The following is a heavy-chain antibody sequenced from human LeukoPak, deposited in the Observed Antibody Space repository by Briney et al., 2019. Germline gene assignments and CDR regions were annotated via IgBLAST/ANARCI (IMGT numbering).Heavy chain of an antibody. CDR2: IWYDGSNK. D-gene: IGHD3-3*01. V-gene: IGHV3-33*01. Sequence: GGSLRLSCAASGFTFSSYGMHWVRQAPGKGLEWVAVIWYDGSNKYYADSVKGRFTISRDNSKNTLYLQMNSLRAEDTAVYYCARGSNYDFWSGHYRSGSFDYWGQGTLVTVSS. CDR1: GFTFSSYG. J-gene: IGHJ4*02. CDR3: ARGSNYDFWSGHYRSGSFDY.